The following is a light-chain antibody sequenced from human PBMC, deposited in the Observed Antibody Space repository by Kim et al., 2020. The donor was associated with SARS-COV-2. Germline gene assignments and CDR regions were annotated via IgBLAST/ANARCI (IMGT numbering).Light chain of an antibody. CDR2: GAS. CDR1: QSVSSNY. Sequence: APGERATLSCRASQSVSSNYLAWYQQKSGQTHRLLIYGASSRATGIPDRFSGSGSGTDFTLTVSRLEPEDFAVYYCQQYGSPPYNFGQGTKLEI. J-gene: IGKJ2*01. CDR3: QQYGSPPYN. V-gene: IGKV3-20*01.